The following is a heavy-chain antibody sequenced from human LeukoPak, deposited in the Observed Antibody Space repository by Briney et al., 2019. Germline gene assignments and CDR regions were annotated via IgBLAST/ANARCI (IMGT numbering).Heavy chain of an antibody. CDR3: ARDLQEGNWNPVHDYYYGMNV. CDR2: INPLNGGT. Sequence: ASVKVSCKASGYTFIGHYLHWVRQAPGQGLEWMGWINPLNGGTKYAQKFQGRVSMTRDTSISTAYMELSRLRSDDTAVYYCARDLQEGNWNPVHDYYYGMNVWGQGTTVTVSS. D-gene: IGHD1-1*01. J-gene: IGHJ6*02. V-gene: IGHV1-2*02. CDR1: GYTFIGHY.